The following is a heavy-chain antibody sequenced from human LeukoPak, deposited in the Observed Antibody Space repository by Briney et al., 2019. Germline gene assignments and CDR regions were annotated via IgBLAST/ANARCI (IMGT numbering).Heavy chain of an antibody. V-gene: IGHV4-30-2*01. CDR2: IYHSGST. D-gene: IGHD3-22*01. J-gene: IGHJ4*02. CDR1: GGSISSGGYS. CDR3: ARAPTVYYDSSGLYDN. Sequence: SETLSLTCAVSGGSISSGGYSWSWIRQPPGKGLEWIGYIYHSGSTYYNPSLKSRVTISVDTSKNQFSLKLSSVTAADTAVYYCARAPTVYYDSSGLYDNWGQGTLVTVSS.